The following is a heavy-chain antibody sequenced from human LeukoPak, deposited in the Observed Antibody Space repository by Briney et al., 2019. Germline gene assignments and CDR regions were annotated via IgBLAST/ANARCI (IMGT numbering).Heavy chain of an antibody. D-gene: IGHD6-19*01. CDR1: GFTFNNYA. CDR2: ISGSGGST. Sequence: PGGSLRLSCAGSGFTFNNYAMSWVRQAPGKGLEWVAAISGSGGSTYYADSVKGRFTISRDNSKNTLYLQMKSLRAEDTAVYYCATSRQWLVRYFDYWGQGTLATVSS. J-gene: IGHJ4*02. CDR3: ATSRQWLVRYFDY. V-gene: IGHV3-23*01.